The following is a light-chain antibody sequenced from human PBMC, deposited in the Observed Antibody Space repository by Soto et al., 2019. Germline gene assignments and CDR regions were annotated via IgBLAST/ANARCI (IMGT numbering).Light chain of an antibody. CDR1: QGITNY. Sequence: DIQMTQSPSSLSASVGDRVTITCRASQGITNYLAWYQQKPGTPPKLLIYDASTLQSGVPSRFSGSGSGTDFTLTISSLQPEDVATYFCQKYNNAPRTFGQGTKLEIK. J-gene: IGKJ1*01. V-gene: IGKV1-27*01. CDR2: DAS. CDR3: QKYNNAPRT.